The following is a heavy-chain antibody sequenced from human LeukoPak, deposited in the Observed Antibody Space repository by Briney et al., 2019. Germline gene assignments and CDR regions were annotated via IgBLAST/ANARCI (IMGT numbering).Heavy chain of an antibody. D-gene: IGHD3-3*01. Sequence: SETLPLTCIISGGSISSYYCAWIRRSAGKGLEWIGCIHTSGSTDYNPSLKSRVTMSLDTSKNQFSLTLTSVSAADTAVYYCTRAPGRFWLLDYWGQGSLVTVSS. CDR2: IHTSGST. CDR1: GGSISSYY. V-gene: IGHV4-4*07. J-gene: IGHJ4*02. CDR3: TRAPGRFWLLDY.